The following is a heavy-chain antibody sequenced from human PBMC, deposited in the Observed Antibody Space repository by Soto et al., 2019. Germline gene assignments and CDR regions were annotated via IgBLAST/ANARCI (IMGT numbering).Heavy chain of an antibody. D-gene: IGHD3-10*01. Sequence: QVHLVQSGAEVKKPGSSVKVSCKASGDTFSTYTINWVRQAPGQRLEWMGRIIPMLGMSNYALKFQGRVTSTADRSTTTVYLHLSSLRSDDTAVYYCARSYGSGRRAFDLWGQGTLVTVSS. CDR3: ARSYGSGRRAFDL. CDR1: GDTFSTYT. V-gene: IGHV1-69*02. J-gene: IGHJ4*02. CDR2: IIPMLGMS.